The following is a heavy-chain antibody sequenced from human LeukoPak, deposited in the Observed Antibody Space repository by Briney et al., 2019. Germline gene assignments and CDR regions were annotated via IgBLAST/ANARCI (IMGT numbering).Heavy chain of an antibody. CDR1: GLTFSDFG. Sequence: GGSLRLSCAASGLTFSDFGMHWVRQAPGKGLEWVALISYDENNEYYADSVKGRFTISRDNSKNTVYLQMNSLRAEDAAVYYCAKGSGDLLTGHLYFDYWGQGTLVTVSS. D-gene: IGHD3-9*01. CDR3: AKGSGDLLTGHLYFDY. CDR2: ISYDENNE. V-gene: IGHV3-30*18. J-gene: IGHJ4*02.